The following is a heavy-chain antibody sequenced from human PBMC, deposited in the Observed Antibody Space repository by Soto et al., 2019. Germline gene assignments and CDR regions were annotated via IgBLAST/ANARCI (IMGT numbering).Heavy chain of an antibody. J-gene: IGHJ4*02. D-gene: IGHD3-16*01. CDR2: INAGNGNT. CDR3: AREGIWGPWGSAGKNFKLDY. CDR1: GYTFTSYA. V-gene: IGHV1-3*01. Sequence: QVPLVQSGAEVKKPGASVKVSCKASGYTFTSYAMHWVRQAPGQRLEWMGWINAGNGNTKYSQKFQGRVTITRDTSASTAYMELSSLRSEDTAVYYCAREGIWGPWGSAGKNFKLDYWGQGTLVTVSS.